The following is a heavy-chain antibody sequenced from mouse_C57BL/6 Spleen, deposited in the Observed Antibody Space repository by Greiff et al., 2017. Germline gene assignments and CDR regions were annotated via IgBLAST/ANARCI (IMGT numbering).Heavy chain of an antibody. V-gene: IGHV1-59*01. CDR2: IDPYDSYT. CDR1: GYTFTSYW. CDR3: AIYGSRLYFDV. Sequence: QVQLQQPGAELVRPGTSVKLSCKASGYTFTSYWMHWVKQRPGQGLEWIGVIDPYDSYTNYNQKFKGKATLTVDTSSRPAYMQLSSLTSEDSAVYYCAIYGSRLYFDVWGTGTTVTVSS. J-gene: IGHJ1*03. D-gene: IGHD1-1*01.